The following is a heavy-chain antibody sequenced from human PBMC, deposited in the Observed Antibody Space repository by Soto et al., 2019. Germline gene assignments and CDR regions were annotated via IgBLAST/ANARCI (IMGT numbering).Heavy chain of an antibody. CDR1: GGSFSGYY. CDR3: ARARMITFGGAYFDY. D-gene: IGHD3-16*01. V-gene: IGHV4-34*01. CDR2: INHSGST. Sequence: SETLSLTCPVYGGSFSGYYWSWIRHPPGKGLEWIGEINHSGSTNYNPSLKSRVTISVDTSKNQFSLKLSSVTAADTAVYYCARARMITFGGAYFDYWGQGTLVTVSS. J-gene: IGHJ4*02.